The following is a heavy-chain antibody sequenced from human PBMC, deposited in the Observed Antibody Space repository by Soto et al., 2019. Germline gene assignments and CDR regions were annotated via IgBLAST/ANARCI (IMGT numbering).Heavy chain of an antibody. CDR3: ARGRAVGRGWDERH. Sequence: EVQLVESGGGLVQPGGSLRLSCGASGFTFSTYNMHWVRQGPGKGLVWVSRINSDGSSTRYADSVKGRFTISRDNAKNTVYPQMDSLRVGDTAIYFWARGRAVGRGWDERHLGLGTLVTVSS. CDR2: INSDGSST. V-gene: IGHV3-74*01. J-gene: IGHJ4*02. CDR1: GFTFSTYN. D-gene: IGHD6-19*01.